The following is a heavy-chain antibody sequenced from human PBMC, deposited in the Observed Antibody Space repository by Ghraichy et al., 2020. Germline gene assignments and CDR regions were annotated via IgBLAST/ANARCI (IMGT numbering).Heavy chain of an antibody. CDR1: GGSFSGYY. CDR3: ARVPLNHAHYYYGMDV. J-gene: IGHJ6*02. CDR2: INHSGST. Sequence: SPTLSLTCAVYGGSFSGYYWSWIRQPPGKGLEWIGEINHSGSTNYNPSLKSRVTISVDTSKNQFSLKLSSVTAADTAVYYCARVPLNHAHYYYGMDVWGQGTTVTVSS. V-gene: IGHV4-34*01.